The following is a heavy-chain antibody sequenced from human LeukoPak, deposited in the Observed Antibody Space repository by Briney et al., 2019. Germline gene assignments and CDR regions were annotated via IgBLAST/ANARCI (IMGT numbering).Heavy chain of an antibody. CDR1: GGSFSGYY. CDR3: ARAPDWSYYMDV. CDR2: INHSGST. Sequence: SETLSLTCAVYGGSFSGYYWSWIRQPPGKGLEWIGEINHSGSTNYNPSLKSRVTISVDTSKNQFSLKLSSVTAADTAVYYCARAPDWSYYMDVWGKGTTVTISS. J-gene: IGHJ6*03. D-gene: IGHD1-14*01. V-gene: IGHV4-34*01.